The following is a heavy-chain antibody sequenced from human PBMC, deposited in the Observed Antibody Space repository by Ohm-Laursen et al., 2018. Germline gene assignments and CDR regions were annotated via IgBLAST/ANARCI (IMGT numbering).Heavy chain of an antibody. CDR3: ARDVEPTYYYYGLDV. Sequence: SLRLSCAASGFTFTDYYMSWIRQAPGKGLEWVSSISTRGGTMYYADSVKGRFTISRDNAKNSVYLQMKSLRAEDTAVYYCARDVEPTYYYYGLDVWGQGTTVTVSS. D-gene: IGHD1-1*01. CDR2: ISTRGGTM. V-gene: IGHV3-11*01. J-gene: IGHJ6*02. CDR1: GFTFTDYY.